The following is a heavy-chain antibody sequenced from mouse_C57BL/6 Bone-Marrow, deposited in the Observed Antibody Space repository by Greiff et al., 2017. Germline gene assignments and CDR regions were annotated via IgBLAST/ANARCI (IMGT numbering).Heavy chain of an antibody. V-gene: IGHV1-85*01. CDR2: IYPRDGST. J-gene: IGHJ1*03. Sequence: QVQLQQSGAELARPGASVKLSCKASGYTFTSYGISWVKQRTGQGLEWIGWIYPRDGSTKYNEKFKGKATLTVDTSSSTAYMELQSLTSEDSAVDFCARLEFDGSSGDWYFDVWGKGTTVTVSS. CDR3: ARLEFDGSSGDWYFDV. D-gene: IGHD1-1*01. CDR1: GYTFTSYG.